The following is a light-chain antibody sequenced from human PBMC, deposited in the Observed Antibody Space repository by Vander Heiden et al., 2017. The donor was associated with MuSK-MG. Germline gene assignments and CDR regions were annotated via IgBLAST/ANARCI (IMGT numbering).Light chain of an antibody. CDR1: QSVSRN. J-gene: IGKJ2*01. CDR2: GAS. V-gene: IGKV3-15*01. CDR3: QQYNNWPLYT. Sequence: EIVMTQSPATLSVSPGERATLSCRASQSVSRNLAWYQQKPGQVPRLLIYGASTRATGIPARFSGSGSGTEFTLTISSLQSEDFAVYYCQQYNNWPLYTFGQGTKLEIK.